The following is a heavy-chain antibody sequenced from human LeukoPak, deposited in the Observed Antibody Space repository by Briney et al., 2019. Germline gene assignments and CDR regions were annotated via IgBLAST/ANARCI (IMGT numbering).Heavy chain of an antibody. CDR1: GGSISSYY. CDR3: ARLMRNWYFDL. CDR2: IYYSGST. Sequence: SETLSLTCTVSGGSISSYYWSWIRQPPGKGLEWIGYIYYSGSTNYNPSLKSRVTISVDTSKNQFSLKLSSVTAADTAVYYCARLMRNWYFDLWGRGTLVTVSS. V-gene: IGHV4-59*08. J-gene: IGHJ2*01.